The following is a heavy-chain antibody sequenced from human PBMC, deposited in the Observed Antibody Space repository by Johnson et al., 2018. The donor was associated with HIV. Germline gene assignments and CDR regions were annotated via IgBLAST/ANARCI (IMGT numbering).Heavy chain of an antibody. CDR2: IYSGGNT. CDR3: ATLPVSSGYSRADAFDI. V-gene: IGHV3-53*01. Sequence: VQLVESGGGWIQPGGSLRLSCAASGFTVSSNNMSWVRQAPGKGLEWVSVIYSGGNTYYADSVKGRFTISRDNAKNSLYLQMNSLRAEDTAVYYCATLPVSSGYSRADAFDIWGQGTMVTVSS. CDR1: GFTVSSNN. J-gene: IGHJ3*02. D-gene: IGHD3-22*01.